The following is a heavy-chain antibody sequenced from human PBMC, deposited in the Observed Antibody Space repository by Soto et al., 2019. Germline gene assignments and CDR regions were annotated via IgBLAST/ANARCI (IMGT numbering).Heavy chain of an antibody. V-gene: IGHV5-51*01. CDR2: IYVADSDT. CDR1: GYTFSNFW. J-gene: IGHJ4*02. CDR3: ARTDTPSFHFDY. Sequence: WESLKISCEGSGYTFSNFWIGWVRQRPGKGLESMGIIYVADSDTRYSPSFQGHVTISVDKSISTAYLQWSSLKASDTAIYYCARTDTPSFHFDYWGRGTLVTVSS.